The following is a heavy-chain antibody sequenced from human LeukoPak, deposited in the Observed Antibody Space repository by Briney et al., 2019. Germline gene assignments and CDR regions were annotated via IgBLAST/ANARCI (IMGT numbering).Heavy chain of an antibody. Sequence: GGSLRLSCVPSGWCFSNYVMLWVRQAPGKGLEWVAVISSDGSNKYYTDSVKGRFTMSRDNSKNTLFLQMNSLRVVDTGSGTYWSATAIGHIYEDDGMDVWGQGTTVTVSS. V-gene: IGHV3-30-3*01. CDR1: GWCFSNYV. J-gene: IGHJ6*02. D-gene: IGHD3-3*01. CDR3: WSATAIGHIYEDDGMDV. CDR2: ISSDGSNK.